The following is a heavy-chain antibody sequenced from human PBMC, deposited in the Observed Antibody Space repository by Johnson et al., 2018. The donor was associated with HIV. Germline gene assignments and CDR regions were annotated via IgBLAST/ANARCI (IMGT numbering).Heavy chain of an antibody. D-gene: IGHD2-21*01. CDR3: VRSYSRTFDI. Sequence: HLVESGGGLVQPGRSLRLSCAASGFTFDDYAMHWVRQPPGKGLEWVSGISWNSGSIGHADSVKGRFTISRDNAKNSLYLQMNNLRPEDTALYYCVRSYSRTFDIWGQGTMVTVSS. V-gene: IGHV3-9*01. J-gene: IGHJ3*02. CDR2: ISWNSGSI. CDR1: GFTFDDYA.